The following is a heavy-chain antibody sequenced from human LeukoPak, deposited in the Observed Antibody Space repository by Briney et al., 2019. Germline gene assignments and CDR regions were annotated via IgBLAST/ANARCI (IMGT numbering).Heavy chain of an antibody. J-gene: IGHJ4*02. V-gene: IGHV3-7*01. CDR3: ARDENYGDYGLIDY. CDR1: GFTFSSYW. CDR2: IKQDGSEK. Sequence: AGGSLRLSCAASGFTFSSYWMSWVCQAPGKGLEGVANIKQDGSEKYYVDSVKGRFTISRDNAKNSLYLQMNSLRAEDTAVYYCARDENYGDYGLIDYWGQGTLVTVSS. D-gene: IGHD4-17*01.